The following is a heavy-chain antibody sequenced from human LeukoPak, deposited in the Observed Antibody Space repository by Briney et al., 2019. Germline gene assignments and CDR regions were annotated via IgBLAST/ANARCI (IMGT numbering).Heavy chain of an antibody. CDR2: IYPGDSDA. Sequence: GESLKISCRHSGSSFTTYWIGWVRQMPGKGLEWMGIIYPGDSDARYSPSLQGQVTISVDKSISTAYLQWSSLKASDTAMYYCARQGRIVVVTTTHDAFDIWGQGTMVTVSS. CDR1: GSSFTTYW. D-gene: IGHD2-21*02. CDR3: ARQGRIVVVTTTHDAFDI. J-gene: IGHJ3*02. V-gene: IGHV5-51*01.